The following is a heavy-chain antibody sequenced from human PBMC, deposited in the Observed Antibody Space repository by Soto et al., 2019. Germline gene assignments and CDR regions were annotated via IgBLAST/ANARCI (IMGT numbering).Heavy chain of an antibody. CDR3: ARESDGGQKPFDP. CDR2: IIPIFGTA. J-gene: IGHJ5*02. CDR1: GGTFSSYA. V-gene: IGHV1-69*13. D-gene: IGHD2-15*01. Sequence: GASVKVSCKASGGTFSSYAISWVRQAPGQGLEWMGGIIPIFGTANYAQKFQGRVTITADESTSTAYMELSSLRSEDTAVYYCARESDGGQKPFDPWGQGTLVTVSS.